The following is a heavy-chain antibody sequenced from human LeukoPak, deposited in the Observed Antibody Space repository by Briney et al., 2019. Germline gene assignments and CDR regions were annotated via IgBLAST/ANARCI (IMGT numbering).Heavy chain of an antibody. CDR1: DFSICTGYS. J-gene: IGHJ4*02. CDR2: IYHRGNT. V-gene: IGHV4-38-2*02. Sequence: PSETLSLTCSVSDFSICTGYSWGWIRQPPGKGLEWIGTIYHRGNTYYNPSLMSRVTISLDTSKNQFSLRLTSVTAADTALYYCAREVESWFGDLLSYFDSWGQGTQVTVSS. D-gene: IGHD3-10*01. CDR3: AREVESWFGDLLSYFDS.